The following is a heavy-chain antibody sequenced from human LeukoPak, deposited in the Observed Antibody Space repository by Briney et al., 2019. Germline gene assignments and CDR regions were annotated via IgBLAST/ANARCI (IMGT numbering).Heavy chain of an antibody. J-gene: IGHJ4*02. CDR3: AREATYYDILSGYYYFDY. CDR1: GDNVSSNSAA. Sequence: SQTLSLTCAISGDNVSSNSAAWNWIRQSPSRGLEWLGRTYYRYKWYNDYAVSVKSRITINPNTSKNQFSLQLNSVTPEDTAVYYCAREATYYDILSGYYYFDYWGQGTLVTVSS. D-gene: IGHD3-9*01. CDR2: TYYRYKWYN. V-gene: IGHV6-1*01.